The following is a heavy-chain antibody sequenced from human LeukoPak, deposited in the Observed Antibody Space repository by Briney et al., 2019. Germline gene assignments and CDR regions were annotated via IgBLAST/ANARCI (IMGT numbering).Heavy chain of an antibody. CDR3: AKGSGGRN. D-gene: IGHD2-15*01. CDR2: ITGPSTYI. V-gene: IGHV3-21*01. Sequence: GGSLRLSCAASGFTFSTYNMNWVRQAPGKGLEWVSSITGPSTYIYYGDSVKGRFTISRDNAKNSLYLQMNSLRAEDTAVYYCAKGSGGRNWGQGTLVTVSS. CDR1: GFTFSTYN. J-gene: IGHJ4*02.